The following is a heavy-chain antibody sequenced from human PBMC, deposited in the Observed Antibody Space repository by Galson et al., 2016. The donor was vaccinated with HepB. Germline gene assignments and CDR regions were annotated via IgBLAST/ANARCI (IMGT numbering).Heavy chain of an antibody. CDR3: ARLLSGSYSSGAFDI. J-gene: IGHJ3*02. V-gene: IGHV4-39*01. Sequence: EPLSLTCTVSSGSIRNSSYYWGWIRQPPGKGLEWIGTIFYSGSSYFNPSPKSRVTLSVDTSKNQFSLKLSSVTAADTAVYYCARLLSGSYSSGAFDIWGQGTMVTVSS. D-gene: IGHD3-22*01. CDR2: IFYSGSS. CDR1: SGSIRNSSYY.